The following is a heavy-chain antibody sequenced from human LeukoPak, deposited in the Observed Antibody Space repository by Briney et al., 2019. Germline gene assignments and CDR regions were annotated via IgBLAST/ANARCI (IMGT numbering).Heavy chain of an antibody. Sequence: PGESLRLSCAASGFTFSSYEMNWVRQAPGKGLEWVSYISSSGSTIYYADSVKGRFTISRDNAKNSLYLQMNSLRAEDTAVYYCARGVYASIYYYGMDVWGQGTTVTVSS. D-gene: IGHD5/OR15-5a*01. CDR3: ARGVYASIYYYGMDV. CDR2: ISSSGSTI. V-gene: IGHV3-48*03. CDR1: GFTFSSYE. J-gene: IGHJ6*02.